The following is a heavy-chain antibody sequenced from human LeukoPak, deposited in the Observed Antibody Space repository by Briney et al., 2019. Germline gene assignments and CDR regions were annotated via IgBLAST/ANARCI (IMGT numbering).Heavy chain of an antibody. J-gene: IGHJ4*02. CDR3: VRGDYGDYTLFDY. Sequence: PGGALRLSCAASGFTFNRYGMSWVRQAPGKGLEGVSVIYCGCSTYYTDSVKGRFTISRDNSKNTLYLPMNSLRAEDTAVYYCVRGDYGDYTLFDYWGQGTLVTVSS. D-gene: IGHD4-17*01. CDR2: IYCGCST. V-gene: IGHV3-53*01. CDR1: GFTFNRYG.